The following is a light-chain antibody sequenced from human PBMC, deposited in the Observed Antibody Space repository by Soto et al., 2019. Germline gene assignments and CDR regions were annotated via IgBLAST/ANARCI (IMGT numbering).Light chain of an antibody. V-gene: IGKV3-20*01. CDR3: QQYNTSPWT. J-gene: IGKJ1*01. CDR2: GAS. Sequence: EIVLTQSPGTLSLSPGERAALSCRASQGVSSSYLAWYRQNPGQAPRLLIYGASSRATGIPDRFSGSGSGTDFTLTISRLEPEDFAVYYCQQYNTSPWTFGQGTKVDIK. CDR1: QGVSSSY.